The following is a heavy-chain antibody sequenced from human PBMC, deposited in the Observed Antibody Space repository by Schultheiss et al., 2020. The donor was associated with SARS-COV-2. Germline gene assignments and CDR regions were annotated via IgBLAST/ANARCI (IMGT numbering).Heavy chain of an antibody. J-gene: IGHJ4*02. CDR1: GGSISGYY. Sequence: SETLSLTCTVSGGSISGYYWSWIRQPPGKGLEWIGYIYYSGGTNYNPSLKSRVTISVDTSKNQFSLKLSSVTAADTAVYYCARLTWIQQALDYWGQGTLVTVSS. D-gene: IGHD5-18*01. CDR2: IYYSGGT. CDR3: ARLTWIQQALDY. V-gene: IGHV4-59*12.